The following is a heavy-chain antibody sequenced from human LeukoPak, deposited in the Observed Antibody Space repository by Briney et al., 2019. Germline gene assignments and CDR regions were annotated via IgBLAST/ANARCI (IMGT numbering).Heavy chain of an antibody. J-gene: IGHJ4*02. CDR3: ARDRSRELYYFDY. Sequence: GASVKVSCKASGYTFTSYGISWVRQAPGQGLEWMGWISAYNGNTNYAQKFQGRVTITADKSTSTAYMELSSLRSEDTAVYYCARDRSRELYYFDYWGQGTLVTVSS. V-gene: IGHV1-18*01. CDR2: ISAYNGNT. CDR1: GYTFTSYG. D-gene: IGHD1-26*01.